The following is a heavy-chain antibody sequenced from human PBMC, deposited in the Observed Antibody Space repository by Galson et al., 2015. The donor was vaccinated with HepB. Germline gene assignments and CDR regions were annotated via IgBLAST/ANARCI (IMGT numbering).Heavy chain of an antibody. V-gene: IGHV3-74*01. CDR1: GFTFSSYW. J-gene: IGHJ6*03. CDR2: IYTDRSRI. CDR3: ARGDIVGYYMDV. D-gene: IGHD2-21*01. Sequence: SLRLSCAASGFTFSSYWMHWVRQAPGKGLVWLSRIYTDRSRIHYADSVQGRFSISRDNAKNTLYLQMNSLTADDTAVYYCARGDIVGYYMDVWGEGTTVTVSS.